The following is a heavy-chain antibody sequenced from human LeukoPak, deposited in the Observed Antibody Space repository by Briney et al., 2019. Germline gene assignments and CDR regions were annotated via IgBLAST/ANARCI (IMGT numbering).Heavy chain of an antibody. CDR1: KFTFSSYS. CDR3: ARGDDFRAGFSDY. V-gene: IGHV3-30*04. D-gene: IGHD2-21*02. J-gene: IGHJ4*02. CDR2: TSYDGTNT. Sequence: PGGSLRLSCAASKFTFSSYSMHWVRQAPGKGMEWLAFTSYDGTNTHYADSVKGRFTVYRDNSNNTLFLQMNSLRAEDTAVYYCARGDDFRAGFSDYWGQGSLVTVSS.